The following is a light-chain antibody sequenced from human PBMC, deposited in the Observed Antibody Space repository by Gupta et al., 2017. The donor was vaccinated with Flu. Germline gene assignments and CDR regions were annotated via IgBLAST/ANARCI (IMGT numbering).Light chain of an antibody. V-gene: IGKV1-39*01. J-gene: IGKJ4*01. CDR2: AAS. CDR1: QSIDRY. CDR3: QQSHNRPLI. Sequence: DTQMTQSPSSLSASVGDRVSITCRASQSIDRYLNWYQQTSGKAPKLLIYAASALQSGVPSRFSGSGSGTDFTLTISNLQPEDFAVYYCQQSHNRPLIFGGGTKVEIK.